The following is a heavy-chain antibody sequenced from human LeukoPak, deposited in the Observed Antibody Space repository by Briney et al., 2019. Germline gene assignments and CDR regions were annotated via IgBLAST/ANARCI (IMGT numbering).Heavy chain of an antibody. J-gene: IGHJ5*02. CDR2: IIPIFGTA. D-gene: IGHD2-15*01. V-gene: IGHV1-69*01. CDR1: GGTFSSYA. Sequence: GASVKVSCKASGGTFSSYAISWVRQAPGQGLEWMGGIIPIFGTANYAQKFQGRVTITADESTSTAYMELSSLRSEDTAVYYCARDRLYCSGGSCYSWWFDPWGQGTPVTVSS. CDR3: ARDRLYCSGGSCYSWWFDP.